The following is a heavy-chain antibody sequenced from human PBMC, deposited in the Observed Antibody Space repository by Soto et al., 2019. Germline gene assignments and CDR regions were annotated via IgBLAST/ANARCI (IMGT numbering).Heavy chain of an antibody. V-gene: IGHV1-69*13. CDR2: IIPIFGTA. Sequence: SVKVSCKASGGTFSSYAISWVRQAPGQGLEWMGGIIPIFGTANYAQKFQGRVTITADESTSTAYMELSSLRSEDTAVYYCARGVLLRLGELSLKLDPWGQGTLVTVSS. CDR1: GGTFSSYA. J-gene: IGHJ5*02. D-gene: IGHD3-16*02. CDR3: ARGVLLRLGELSLKLDP.